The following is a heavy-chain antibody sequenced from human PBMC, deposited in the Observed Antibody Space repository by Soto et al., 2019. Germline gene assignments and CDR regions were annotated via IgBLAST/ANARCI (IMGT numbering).Heavy chain of an antibody. J-gene: IGHJ6*02. Sequence: QLQLQESGPGLVKPSETLSLTCSVSGGSISRSTYYWGWIRQPPGKGLEWIGSIYYSGTTYYNPSLKSRVTISVDTSKNPFSLKLNSVTAADTAVYYCARLPPTTPIDVWGQGTTVTVSS. D-gene: IGHD1-1*01. CDR1: GGSISRSTYY. CDR2: IYYSGTT. CDR3: ARLPPTTPIDV. V-gene: IGHV4-39*01.